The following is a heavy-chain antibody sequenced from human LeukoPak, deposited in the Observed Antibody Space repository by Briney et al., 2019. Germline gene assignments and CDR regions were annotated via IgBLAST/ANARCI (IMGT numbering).Heavy chain of an antibody. J-gene: IGHJ4*02. V-gene: IGHV1-69*06. D-gene: IGHD3-10*01. CDR2: IIPIFGTA. CDR3: ARGRETYYYGSGIGY. CDR1: GYTFTSYD. Sequence: ASVKVSCKASGYTFTSYDINWVRQATGQGLEWMGGIIPIFGTANYAQKFQGRVTITADKSTSTAYMELSSLRSEDTAVYYRARGRETYYYGSGIGYWGQGTLVTVSS.